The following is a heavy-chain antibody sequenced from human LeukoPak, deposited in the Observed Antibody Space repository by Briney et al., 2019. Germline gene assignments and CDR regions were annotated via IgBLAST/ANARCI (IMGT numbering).Heavy chain of an antibody. CDR2: ILANGKT. J-gene: IGHJ5*02. Sequence: PSETLSLTCTVSGGSISGRSWSWIRQPPGKGLEWIGYILANGKTNYNPSLQSRITISVDTSKNQFSLRLSSVTAADTAVYFCARGHRWYDPWGQGTLVTVSS. CDR3: ARGHRWYDP. CDR1: GGSISGRS. D-gene: IGHD2-21*01. V-gene: IGHV4-59*11.